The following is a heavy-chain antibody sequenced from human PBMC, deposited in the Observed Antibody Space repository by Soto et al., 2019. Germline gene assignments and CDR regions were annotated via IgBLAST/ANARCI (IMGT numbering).Heavy chain of an antibody. D-gene: IGHD2-15*01. CDR2: IIPILGIA. V-gene: IGHV1-69*02. J-gene: IGHJ5*02. Sequence: QVQLVQSGAEVKKPGSSVNVSCKASGGTFSSYTISWVRQAPGQGLEWMGRIIPILGIANYAQKFQGRVTITADKSTSTAYMELSSLRSEDTAVYYCARAYCSGGSCYSWFDPWGQGTLVTVSS. CDR3: ARAYCSGGSCYSWFDP. CDR1: GGTFSSYT.